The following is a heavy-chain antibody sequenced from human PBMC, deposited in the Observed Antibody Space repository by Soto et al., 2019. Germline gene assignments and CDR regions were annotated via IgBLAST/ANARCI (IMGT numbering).Heavy chain of an antibody. CDR2: IIPIFGTA. CDR3: ARPGGYCSGGSCYRLDY. D-gene: IGHD2-15*01. V-gene: IGHV1-69*13. CDR1: GGTFSSYA. J-gene: IGHJ4*02. Sequence: WASVKVSCKASGGTFSSYAISWVRQAPGQGLEWMGGIIPIFGTANYAQKFQGRVTITADESTSTAYMELSSLRSEDTAVYYCARPGGYCSGGSCYRLDYWGQGTLVTVSS.